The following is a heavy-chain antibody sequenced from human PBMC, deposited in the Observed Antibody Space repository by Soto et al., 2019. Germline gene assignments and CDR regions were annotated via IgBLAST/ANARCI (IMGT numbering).Heavy chain of an antibody. J-gene: IGHJ4*02. CDR3: ARRYCSSTSCLIDY. CDR1: GFTFSSYE. D-gene: IGHD2-2*01. CDR2: ISSSGSTI. Sequence: GGSLRLSCAASGFTFSSYEMNWVRQAPGKGLEWVSYISSSGSTIYYADSVKGRFTISRDNAKNSLYLQMNSLRAEDTAVYYCARRYCSSTSCLIDYWGQGTLVTVSS. V-gene: IGHV3-48*03.